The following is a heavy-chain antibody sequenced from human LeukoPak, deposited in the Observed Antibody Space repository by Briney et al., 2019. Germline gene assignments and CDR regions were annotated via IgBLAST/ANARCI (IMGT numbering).Heavy chain of an antibody. CDR3: ARYPGDYGDYAANGEFDY. CDR2: INHSGST. CDR1: GGSFSGYY. J-gene: IGHJ4*02. Sequence: SETLSLTCAVYGGSFSGYYWSWIRQPPGKGLEWVGEINHSGSTNYNPSLKSRVTISVDTSKNQFSLKLSSVTAADTAVYYCARYPGDYGDYAANGEFDYWGQGTLVTVSS. V-gene: IGHV4-34*01. D-gene: IGHD4-17*01.